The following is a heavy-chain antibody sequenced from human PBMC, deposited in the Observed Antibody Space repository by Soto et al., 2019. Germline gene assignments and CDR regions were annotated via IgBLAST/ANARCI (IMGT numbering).Heavy chain of an antibody. CDR1: GYSFTIYG. CDR3: ARDRGRSCIGGICPFDY. D-gene: IGHD2-15*01. V-gene: IGHV1-18*01. Sequence: GATVKVSCKASGYSFTIYGITCVRQAPGQVLEWMGWISTYDGNTNYAQNFQGRVSMARDTSTSTAYMELRSLRSDDTAVYYCARDRGRSCIGGICPFDYWGQGTLVTVSS. J-gene: IGHJ4*02. CDR2: ISTYDGNT.